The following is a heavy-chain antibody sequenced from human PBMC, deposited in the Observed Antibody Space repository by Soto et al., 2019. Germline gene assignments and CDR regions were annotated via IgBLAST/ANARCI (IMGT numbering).Heavy chain of an antibody. V-gene: IGHV3-49*04. CDR3: RGAASPTPASFTPY. CDR1: FDFEDYA. CDR2: IRNQRYQETT. D-gene: IGHD2-15*01. Sequence: FDFEDYAIKRDYQGTGKGLEWVVLIRNQRYQETTEYAAAVKGRFTISRDTSNGIAYLQMNSRTSEDSAVYYCRGAASPTPASFTPYWGQVT. J-gene: IGHJ4*02.